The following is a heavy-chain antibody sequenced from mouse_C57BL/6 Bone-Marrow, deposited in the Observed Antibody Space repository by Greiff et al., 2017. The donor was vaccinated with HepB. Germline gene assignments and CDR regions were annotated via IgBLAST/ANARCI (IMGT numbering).Heavy chain of an antibody. CDR2: INYDGSST. Sequence: EVKVVESEGGLVQPGSSMKLSCTASGFTFSDYYMAWVRQVPEKGLEWVANINYDGSSTYYLDSLKSRFIISRDNAKNILYLQMSSLKSEDTATYYCARVAMGLPRGAMDYWGQGTSVTVSS. J-gene: IGHJ4*01. V-gene: IGHV5-16*01. CDR1: GFTFSDYY. D-gene: IGHD1-1*02. CDR3: ARVAMGLPRGAMDY.